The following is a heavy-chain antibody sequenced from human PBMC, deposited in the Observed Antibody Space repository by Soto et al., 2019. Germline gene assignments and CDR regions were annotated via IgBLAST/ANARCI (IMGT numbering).Heavy chain of an antibody. CDR3: AKDSLTAVSGGFDY. CDR1: GFTFDDYA. CDR2: ISWNSGSI. Sequence: GGSLRLSCAASGFTFDDYAMHWVRQAPGKGLEWVSGISWNSGSIGYGDSVKGRFTISRDNGKNSLYLQMISLRAEDTALYYCAKDSLTAVSGGFDYWGRGTLVTVS. J-gene: IGHJ4*02. V-gene: IGHV3-9*01. D-gene: IGHD1-26*01.